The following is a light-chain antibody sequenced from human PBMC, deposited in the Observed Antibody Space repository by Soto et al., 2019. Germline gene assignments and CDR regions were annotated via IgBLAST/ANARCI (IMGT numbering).Light chain of an antibody. CDR3: MQALQTPPT. J-gene: IGKJ1*01. CDR2: LGS. CDR1: QSLLHSNGYNY. Sequence: DTVMTQSPLSLPVTPGEPASISCRSSQSLLHSNGYNYLDWYLQKPGQSPQLLIYLGSNRDSGVPDRFSGSGSGTDFTLKISRVEAEDVGVYYCMQALQTPPTFGQGTKVEIK. V-gene: IGKV2-28*01.